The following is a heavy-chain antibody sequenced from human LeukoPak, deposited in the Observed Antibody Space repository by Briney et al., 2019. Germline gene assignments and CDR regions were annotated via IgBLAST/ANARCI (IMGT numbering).Heavy chain of an antibody. CDR3: AKKKVRGVITYYFDY. CDR2: IRYDGSNK. D-gene: IGHD3-10*01. Sequence: PGGSLRLSCAASGFTFSSYGMHWVRQAPGKGLEWVAFIRYDGSNKYYADSVKGRFTISRDNSKNTLYLQMNSLRAEDTAVYYCAKKKVRGVITYYFDYWGQGTLVTVSS. V-gene: IGHV3-30*02. CDR1: GFTFSSYG. J-gene: IGHJ4*02.